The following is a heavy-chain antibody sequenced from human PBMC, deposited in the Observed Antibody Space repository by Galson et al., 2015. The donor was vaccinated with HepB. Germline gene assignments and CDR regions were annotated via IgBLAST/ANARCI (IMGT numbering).Heavy chain of an antibody. D-gene: IGHD3-22*01. CDR3: ARGENPSPDSSGYVAHYGMDV. CDR2: ISSSGSTI. Sequence: SLRLSCAASGFTFSSYEMNWVRQAPGKGLEWVSYISSSGSTIYYADSVKGRFTISRDNAKNSLYLQMNSLRAEDTAVYYCARGENPSPDSSGYVAHYGMDVWGQGTTVTVSS. V-gene: IGHV3-48*03. CDR1: GFTFSSYE. J-gene: IGHJ6*02.